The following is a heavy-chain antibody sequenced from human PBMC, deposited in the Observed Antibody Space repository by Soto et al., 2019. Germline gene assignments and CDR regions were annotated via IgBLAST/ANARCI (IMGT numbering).Heavy chain of an antibody. D-gene: IGHD3-22*01. CDR1: GYSFTSYW. J-gene: IGHJ6*02. CDR2: IYPGDSDT. CDR3: ARATYYYDSSGYPDV. V-gene: IGHV5-51*01. Sequence: PGESLKISCKGSGYSFTSYWIGWVRQMPGKGLEWMGIIYPGDSDTRYSPSFQGQVTISADKSISTAYLQWSSLKASDTAMYYCARATYYYDSSGYPDVWGQGTTVTFS.